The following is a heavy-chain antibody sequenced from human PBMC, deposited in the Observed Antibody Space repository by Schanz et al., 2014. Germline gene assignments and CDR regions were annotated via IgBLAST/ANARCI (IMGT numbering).Heavy chain of an antibody. J-gene: IGHJ4*02. D-gene: IGHD2-21*01. CDR2: IRYDGRNK. CDR1: GFTFISYD. Sequence: QAQLVESGGGVVQPGRSLRLSCVASGFTFISYDIHWVRQAPGMGLEWVAVIRYDGRNKNFVESVKGRFTISRDNSNNTVYLQMNTLRAEDTAVYYCAREDCSATSCYFRYWGQGTLVTVSS. CDR3: AREDCSATSCYFRY. V-gene: IGHV3-33*01.